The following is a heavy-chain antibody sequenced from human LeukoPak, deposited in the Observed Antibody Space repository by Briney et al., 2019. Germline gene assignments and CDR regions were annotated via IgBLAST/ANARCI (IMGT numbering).Heavy chain of an antibody. J-gene: IGHJ3*01. CDR1: GFTVSSNS. CDR2: IYSDNT. Sequence: GGSLRLSCTVSGFTVSSNSMSWVRQAPGRGLEWVSFIYSDNTHYSDSVKGRFTISRDNSKNTLYLQMNSLRAEDTAVYYCARVLLGMSAFDLWGQGTMVSVSS. D-gene: IGHD3-9*01. CDR3: ARVLLGMSAFDL. V-gene: IGHV3-53*01.